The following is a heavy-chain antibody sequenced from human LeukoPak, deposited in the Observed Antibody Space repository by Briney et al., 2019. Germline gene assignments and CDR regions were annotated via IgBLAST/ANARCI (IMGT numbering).Heavy chain of an antibody. CDR2: IFPGDSDT. D-gene: IGHD2-15*01. CDR1: GYTFTSYW. V-gene: IGHV5-51*01. Sequence: GESLQISCKGSGYTFTSYWIGWVRQMPGKGLEWMGVIFPGDSDTRYSPTFLGQVTISADKSTSTAYLQWSSLKASDTAMYYCARRGGSLHYFDYWGQGTLVTVSS. CDR3: ARRGGSLHYFDY. J-gene: IGHJ4*02.